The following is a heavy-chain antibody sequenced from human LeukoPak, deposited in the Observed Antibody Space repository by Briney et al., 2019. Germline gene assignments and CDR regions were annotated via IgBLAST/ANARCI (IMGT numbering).Heavy chain of an antibody. Sequence: GESLKISCKASGYSFTSYWIGWVRQMPGKGLEWMGVIYPGDSDTRYSPSFQGQVTISADKSISTANLQWSSLKASDTAMYYCATTGPEYSSSWYLHFWGQGTLVTVSS. CDR3: ATTGPEYSSSWYLHF. V-gene: IGHV5-51*01. CDR2: IYPGDSDT. D-gene: IGHD6-13*01. CDR1: GYSFTSYW. J-gene: IGHJ4*02.